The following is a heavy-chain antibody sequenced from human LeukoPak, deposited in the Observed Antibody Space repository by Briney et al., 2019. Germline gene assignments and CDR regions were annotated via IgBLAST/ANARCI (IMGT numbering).Heavy chain of an antibody. J-gene: IGHJ4*02. CDR2: IKRDGSEK. CDR1: GFTLSSYW. V-gene: IGHV3-7*01. D-gene: IGHD2-2*03. Sequence: PGGSLRLSCAASGFTLSSYWMSWVRQDPGKGLEWVAKIKRDGSEKQYVDSVKGRFTISRDNAKNSLYLEMNSLGAEDTAVYYCARDRDGSTLGLFDFWGQGTLVTVSS. CDR3: ARDRDGSTLGLFDF.